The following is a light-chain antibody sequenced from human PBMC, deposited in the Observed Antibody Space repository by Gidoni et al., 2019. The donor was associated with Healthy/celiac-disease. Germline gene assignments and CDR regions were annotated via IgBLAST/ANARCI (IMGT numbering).Light chain of an antibody. CDR3: MQALQTPWT. V-gene: IGKV2-28*01. CDR2: LGS. J-gene: IGKJ1*01. CDR1: QSLLHSNGYNY. Sequence: DIVMTQSPLSLPVTPGEPASISCRSSQSLLHSNGYNYLDWYLQKPGQSPQLLIYLGSNRAPGVPDRFSGSGSGTDFTLKISRVVAEDVGVYYCMQALQTPWTFGQGTKVEIK.